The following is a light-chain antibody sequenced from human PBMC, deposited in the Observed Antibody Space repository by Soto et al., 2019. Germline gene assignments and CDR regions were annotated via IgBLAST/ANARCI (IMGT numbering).Light chain of an antibody. V-gene: IGLV2-8*01. Sequence: QSVLTQPPSASGSPGQSVTISCTGTSSDVGGYNYVSWYQQHPGRAPKLMIYEVSKRPSGVPDRFSSSKSGNTASLTVSGLQAEDEADYYCSSYAGSNNLGVFGTGTKLTVL. CDR1: SSDVGGYNY. J-gene: IGLJ1*01. CDR2: EVS. CDR3: SSYAGSNNLGV.